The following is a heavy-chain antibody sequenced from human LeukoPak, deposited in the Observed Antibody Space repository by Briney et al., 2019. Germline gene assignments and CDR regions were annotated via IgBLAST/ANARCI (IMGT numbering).Heavy chain of an antibody. CDR2: ITGSGGST. CDR3: AKDRNYYDSSIDSDY. CDR1: GFTFSSYA. Sequence: GGSLRLSCAASGFTFSSYAMSWVRQAPGKGLEWVSVITGSGGSTYYADSVKGRFTISRDNSKNTLYLQMNGLRAGDTAVYYCAKDRNYYDSSIDSDYWGQGTLVTVSS. V-gene: IGHV3-23*01. D-gene: IGHD3-22*01. J-gene: IGHJ4*02.